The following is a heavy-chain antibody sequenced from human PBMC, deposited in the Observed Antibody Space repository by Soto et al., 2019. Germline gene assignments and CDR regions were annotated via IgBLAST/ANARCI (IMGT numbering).Heavy chain of an antibody. CDR1: GYTFTSYG. V-gene: IGHV1-18*01. Sequence: GASVKVSCKASGYTFTSYGISWVRQAPGQGLEWMGWISAYNGNTNYAQKLQGRVTMTTDTSTSTAYMELRSLRSDDTAVYYCARDVLGETGTAYYFDYWGQGTLVTVSS. J-gene: IGHJ4*02. D-gene: IGHD1-1*01. CDR2: ISAYNGNT. CDR3: ARDVLGETGTAYYFDY.